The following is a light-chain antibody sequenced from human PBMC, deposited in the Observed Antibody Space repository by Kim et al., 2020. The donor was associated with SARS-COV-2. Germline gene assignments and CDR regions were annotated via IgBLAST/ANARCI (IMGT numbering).Light chain of an antibody. Sequence: DIQMTQSPSSVSASVGDRVTITCRASQDITTLLVWYQQKPGKASNLLIYSASNLERGVPSRFSGSGSGTEFTLTLSSLQPEDIATYYCQQSITFPLTFGGGTKVDIK. CDR2: SAS. J-gene: IGKJ4*01. CDR1: QDITTL. V-gene: IGKV1-12*01. CDR3: QQSITFPLT.